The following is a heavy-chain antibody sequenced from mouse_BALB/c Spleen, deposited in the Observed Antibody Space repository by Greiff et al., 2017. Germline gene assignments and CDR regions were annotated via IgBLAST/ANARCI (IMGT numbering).Heavy chain of an antibody. CDR1: GFSLTSYG. D-gene: IGHD2-12*01. J-gene: IGHJ1*01. CDR2: IWSGGST. CDR3: ARNCYDDVLWYFDV. Sequence: VQLQQSGPGLVQPSQSLSITCTVSGFSLTSYGVHWVRQSPGKGLEWLGVIWSGGSTDYNAAFISRLSISKDNSKSQVFFKMNSLQANDTAIYYCARNCYDDVLWYFDVWGAGTTVTVSS. V-gene: IGHV2-2*02.